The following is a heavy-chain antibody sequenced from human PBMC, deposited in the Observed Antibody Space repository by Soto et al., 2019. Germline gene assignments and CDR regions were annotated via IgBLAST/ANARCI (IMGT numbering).Heavy chain of an antibody. J-gene: IGHJ5*02. CDR2: VYHSGST. CDR3: ARCGGDCSVRSCFFSFDP. D-gene: IGHD2-21*01. CDR1: GASINSGTYY. V-gene: IGHV4-39*02. Sequence: SEALSLTCTVFGASINSGTYYWVWIRQSPGKGLEWLGTVYHSGSTYYNPSLKSRLTLSVDTSRNHFSLKLNSVTAADTAVYYCARCGGDCSVRSCFFSFDPWGQGXLVTV.